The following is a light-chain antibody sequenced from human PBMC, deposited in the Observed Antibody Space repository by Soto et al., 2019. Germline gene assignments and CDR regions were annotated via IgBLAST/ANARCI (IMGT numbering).Light chain of an antibody. Sequence: QSVLTQPASVSGSPGQSITISCTGTSSDVGSYNLVSWSQQHPGKAPKLMIYEGSKRPSGVSNRFSGSKSGNTASLTISGLQAEDEADYYCCSYAGSGTLVFGGGTKVTVL. CDR3: CSYAGSGTLV. V-gene: IGLV2-23*01. CDR1: SSDVGSYNL. CDR2: EGS. J-gene: IGLJ2*01.